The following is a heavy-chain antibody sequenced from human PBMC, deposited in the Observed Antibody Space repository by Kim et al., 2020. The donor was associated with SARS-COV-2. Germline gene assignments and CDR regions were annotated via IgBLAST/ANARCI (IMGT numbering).Heavy chain of an antibody. CDR3: TRDHPLNYGMDV. Sequence: GGSLILSCAASGFIFSTYDMHWIRQGTGKGLEWVSSIGVDGDTYYPGSVKGRFTVSRDNAKNSLFLQMNSLRDGDTAVYYCTRDHPLNYGMDVWGQGTTVTVSS. CDR2: IGVDGDT. CDR1: GFIFSTYD. J-gene: IGHJ6*02. V-gene: IGHV3-13*01.